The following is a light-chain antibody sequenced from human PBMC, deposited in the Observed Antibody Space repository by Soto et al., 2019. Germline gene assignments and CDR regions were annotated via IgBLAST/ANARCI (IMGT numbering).Light chain of an antibody. CDR3: QQHGSAPCP. CDR2: GES. J-gene: IGKJ1*01. CDR1: QCVSSSV. Sequence: ESVLTQSPGTLSLSPGERATLSCRASQCVSSSVLAWYQQKPGQAPRLLIYGESIRATGIPGRFSGSGAGTYFTLPSSSVEPEDVAGYYCQQHGSAPCPFGQGTKVELK. V-gene: IGKV3-20*01.